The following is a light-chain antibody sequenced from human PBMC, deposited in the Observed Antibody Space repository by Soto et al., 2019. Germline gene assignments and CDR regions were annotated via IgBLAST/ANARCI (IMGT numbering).Light chain of an antibody. CDR3: KSYAGSNTYV. Sequence: LTQPPSTSGSPGQSVTISCTGTKNDIGVYDFVSWYQHHPGKAPRLIIYEVVQRPSGVPDRFSGSKSGNTASLTVSGLQAADEADYFCKSYAGSNTYVFGSGTKVTVL. CDR2: EVV. J-gene: IGLJ1*01. V-gene: IGLV2-8*01. CDR1: KNDIGVYDF.